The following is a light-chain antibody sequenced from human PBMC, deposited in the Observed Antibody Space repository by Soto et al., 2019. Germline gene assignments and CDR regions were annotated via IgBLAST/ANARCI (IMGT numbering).Light chain of an antibody. CDR1: SSDVGSYNL. V-gene: IGLV2-23*02. Sequence: QSVLTQPASVSGSHGQSITISCTETSSDVGSYNLVSWYQQHPGKAPKLMIYEVSKRPSGVSNRFSGSKSGNTASLTISGLQAEDEADYYCCSYAGSSTFHYVFGTGTKVTV. CDR2: EVS. J-gene: IGLJ1*01. CDR3: CSYAGSSTFHYV.